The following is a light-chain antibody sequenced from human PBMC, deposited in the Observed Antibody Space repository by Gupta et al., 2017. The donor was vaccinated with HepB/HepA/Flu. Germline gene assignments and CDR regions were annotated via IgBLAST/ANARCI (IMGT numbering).Light chain of an antibody. CDR3: QRANGFPIT. CDR1: QGISSW. Sequence: DIQMTQSPSSVSASVGDRVTITCRASQGISSWLAWYQQKPGKAPKLLIYAASRSQSGVPSRFSGSGSAADLTLSISILHPEDFATYYSQRANGFPITFGGGTKVEIK. CDR2: AAS. V-gene: IGKV1-12*01. J-gene: IGKJ4*01.